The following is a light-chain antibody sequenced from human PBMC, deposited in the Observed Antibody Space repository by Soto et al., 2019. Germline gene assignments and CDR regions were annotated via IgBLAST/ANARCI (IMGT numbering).Light chain of an antibody. CDR1: SCNVGGYNY. J-gene: IGLJ3*02. CDR3: SSYTSSSTWV. Sequence: QSALTQPASVSGSPGQSITSSCTGTSCNVGGYNYVSWYQQHPVKAPKLLLYEVSNRPSGVSNRFSGSKSGNTASLTISGLQAEGDAYYYCSSYTSSSTWVFGGGTKLTVL. CDR2: EVS. V-gene: IGLV2-14*01.